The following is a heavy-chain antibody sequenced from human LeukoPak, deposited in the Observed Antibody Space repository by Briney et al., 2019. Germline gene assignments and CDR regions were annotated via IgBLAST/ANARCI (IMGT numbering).Heavy chain of an antibody. V-gene: IGHV4-39*01. Sequence: SETLSLTCTVSGGSISSDSYYWAWIRQPPGKGLEWIASIYYSGSTYFNPSLKSRVTISVDTSRNQFSLKLSSVTAADTAVYYCASLAVAGLSEGYWGQGTLVIVSS. J-gene: IGHJ4*02. CDR1: GGSISSDSYY. CDR3: ASLAVAGLSEGY. CDR2: IYYSGST. D-gene: IGHD6-19*01.